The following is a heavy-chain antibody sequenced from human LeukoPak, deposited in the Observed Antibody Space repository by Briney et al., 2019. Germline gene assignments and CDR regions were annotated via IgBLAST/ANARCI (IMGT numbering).Heavy chain of an antibody. CDR1: GFTFSGSG. CDR2: SGDSDGST. Sequence: GGSLRLSCAASGFTFSGSGMSWVRQAPGKGLEWISSSGDSDGSTYYADSLKGRFTISRDNSKNTVHLQMNSLKVEDTAVYYCARDLIGGWSCDHWGQGTLVTVSS. D-gene: IGHD3-10*01. V-gene: IGHV3-23*01. CDR3: ARDLIGGWSCDH. J-gene: IGHJ4*02.